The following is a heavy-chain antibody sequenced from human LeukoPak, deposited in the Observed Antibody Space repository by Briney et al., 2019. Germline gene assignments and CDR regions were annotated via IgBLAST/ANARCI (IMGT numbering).Heavy chain of an antibody. CDR2: INPNSGGT. CDR1: GYTFTGYY. D-gene: IGHD6-13*01. CDR3: ARVGYSSSWYFDY. J-gene: IGHJ4*02. V-gene: IGHV1-2*06. Sequence: ASVKVSCKASGYTFTGYYMHWVRQARGQGLEWMGRINPNSGGTNYAQKFQGRVTMTRDTSISTAYMELSRLRSDDTAVYYCARVGYSSSWYFDYWGQGTLVTVSS.